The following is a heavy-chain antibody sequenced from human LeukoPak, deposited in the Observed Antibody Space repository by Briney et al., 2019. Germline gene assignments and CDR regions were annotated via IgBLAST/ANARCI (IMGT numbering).Heavy chain of an antibody. V-gene: IGHV4-4*07. CDR1: GGSISSYY. J-gene: IGHJ4*02. CDR2: IYSTGRS. D-gene: IGHD5-12*01. CDR3: ARDGPRSGYDLGHFDN. Sequence: SETLSLTCTVSGGSISSYYWSWIRQPAGKGLEWIGRIYSTGRSDYNPSLKSRITMSVDTSKNQFSLKLSSVTAADTAVYYCARDGPRSGYDLGHFDNLGQGTLVTASS.